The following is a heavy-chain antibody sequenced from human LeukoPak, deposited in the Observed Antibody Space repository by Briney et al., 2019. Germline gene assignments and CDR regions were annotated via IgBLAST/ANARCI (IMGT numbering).Heavy chain of an antibody. V-gene: IGHV4-31*03. CDR3: ARVLRGRIAVAGTFDY. Sequence: SETLSLTCTVSGGSISSGGYYWSWIRQHPGKGLEWIGYIYCSGSTYYNPSLKSRVTISVDTSKNQFSLKLSSVTAADTAVYYCARVLRGRIAVAGTFDYWGQGTLVTVSS. CDR2: IYCSGST. D-gene: IGHD6-19*01. CDR1: GGSISSGGYY. J-gene: IGHJ4*02.